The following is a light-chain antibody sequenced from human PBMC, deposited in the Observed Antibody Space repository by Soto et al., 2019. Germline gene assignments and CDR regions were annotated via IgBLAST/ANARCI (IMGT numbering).Light chain of an antibody. Sequence: QSALTQPASVSGSPGQSITISCTGTSADVGSYNLVSWYQQHPGQAPKLMIYEVSKRPSGVSNRFSGSKSGNTASLTISGLQAEDEADYSCCSYAGSSTHVVFGGGTKLTVL. CDR2: EVS. CDR3: CSYAGSSTHVV. CDR1: SADVGSYNL. J-gene: IGLJ2*01. V-gene: IGLV2-23*02.